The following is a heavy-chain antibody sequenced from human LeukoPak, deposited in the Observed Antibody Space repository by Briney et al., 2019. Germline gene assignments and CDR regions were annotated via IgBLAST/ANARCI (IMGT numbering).Heavy chain of an antibody. V-gene: IGHV1-18*01. D-gene: IGHD5-24*01. CDR2: INIYNGDT. Sequence: ASVKVSCKASGYTFINYGISWVRQAPGQGLEWMGWINIYNGDTNYPQDLQGRVTMTTDTSTNTAYLELRSLRSDDTAVYYCARALSEMATIGEDFDYWGQGTLVTVSS. CDR3: ARALSEMATIGEDFDY. J-gene: IGHJ4*02. CDR1: GYTFINYG.